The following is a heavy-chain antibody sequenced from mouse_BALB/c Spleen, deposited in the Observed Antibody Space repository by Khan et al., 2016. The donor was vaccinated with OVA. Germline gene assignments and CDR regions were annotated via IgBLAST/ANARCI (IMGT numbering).Heavy chain of an antibody. CDR2: VSTGGHYT. CDR1: GFTFSTYG. D-gene: IGHD1-1*01. CDR3: ARLAYYYDSEGFAY. V-gene: IGHV5-6*01. J-gene: IGHJ3*01. Sequence: EVKLLESGGDVVKPGGSLKLSCAASGFTFSTYGMSWVRQTPDKRLDWVATVSTGGHYTYYPDTVKGRFTISRDNAKNTLYLQMSSLKSEDTAMFYCARLAYYYDSEGFAYWGQGTLVTVSA.